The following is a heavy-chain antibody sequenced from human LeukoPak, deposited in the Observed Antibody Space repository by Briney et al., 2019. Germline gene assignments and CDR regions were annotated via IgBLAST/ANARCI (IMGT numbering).Heavy chain of an antibody. CDR2: ISPNGDNT. J-gene: IGHJ4*02. CDR1: GFIFTTYG. Sequence: GGSLRLSCAASGFIFTTYGIHWVRQAPGKGLEYVSAISPNGDNTYYASSVKGRFTISRDNFKNAVYLQMGSLRVEDMAVYYCARVQGGGYDYWGQGTLVTVSS. D-gene: IGHD3-22*01. CDR3: ARVQGGGYDY. V-gene: IGHV3-64*01.